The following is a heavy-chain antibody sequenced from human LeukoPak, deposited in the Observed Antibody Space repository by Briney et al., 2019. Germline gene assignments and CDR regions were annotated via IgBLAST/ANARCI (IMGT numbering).Heavy chain of an antibody. CDR1: GFTFSSYA. D-gene: IGHD2-2*01. V-gene: IGHV3-64*01. CDR3: ARWSSTSCYDY. Sequence: GGSLRLSCAASGFTFSSYAMHWVRQAPGKGLEYVSAIITNVVGTYYANSVTGRFTISRDNSKNTLYLQMGRLRAKDMAVYYCARWSSTSCYDYWGQGTLVTVSS. J-gene: IGHJ4*02. CDR2: IITNVVGT.